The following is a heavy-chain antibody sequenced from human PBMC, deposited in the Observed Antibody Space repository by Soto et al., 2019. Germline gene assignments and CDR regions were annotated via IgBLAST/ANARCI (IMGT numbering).Heavy chain of an antibody. D-gene: IGHD4-17*01. Sequence: QVQLVESGSEVKKPGASVKVSCKASGYIFSDYYIHWVRQAPGQGLEWMGWVNPKSGRTNFAHQFHGRVTMTVAPPTTTAYMELARLPSAHMAIYFCASDPASAGDNRFDVWGQGTLVTVSS. CDR3: ASDPASAGDNRFDV. V-gene: IGHV1-2*02. CDR1: GYIFSDYY. CDR2: VNPKSGRT. J-gene: IGHJ5*02.